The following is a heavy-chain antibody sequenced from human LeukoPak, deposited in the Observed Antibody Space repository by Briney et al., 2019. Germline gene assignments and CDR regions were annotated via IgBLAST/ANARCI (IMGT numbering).Heavy chain of an antibody. J-gene: IGHJ4*02. CDR1: GFTFSSYW. D-gene: IGHD6-13*01. CDR2: INSDGSST. Sequence: GGSLRLSCGASGFTFSSYWMHWLRQAPGKGLVCVSLINSDGSSTRYADSVKGRFTISRDNAKNTLYLQLNSLRAEDTAVYYCARRAGIEGMYYFDYWGQGTLVTVSS. V-gene: IGHV3-74*01. CDR3: ARRAGIEGMYYFDY.